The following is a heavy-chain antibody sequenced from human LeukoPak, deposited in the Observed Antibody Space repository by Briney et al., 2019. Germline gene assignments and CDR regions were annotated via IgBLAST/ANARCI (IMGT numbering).Heavy chain of an antibody. CDR1: GLTFSSYS. J-gene: IGHJ4*02. Sequence: PGGSLRLSCAASGLTFSSYSMNWVRQAPGKGLEWVSSISSGSSFTYYAGSVKGRFTISRDNAKNSLYLQMNSLRAEDTAVYYCARDSSGSDHFDNWGQGTLVTVSS. V-gene: IGHV3-21*01. CDR2: ISSGSSFT. CDR3: ARDSSGSDHFDN. D-gene: IGHD3-10*01.